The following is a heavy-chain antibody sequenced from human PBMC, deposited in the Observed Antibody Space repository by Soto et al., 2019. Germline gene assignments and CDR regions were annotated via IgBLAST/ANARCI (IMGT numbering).Heavy chain of an antibody. Sequence: QVQLVQSGAEVKKPGASVRVSCKASGYTFTSYSFSWVRQAPGQGLEWMGRISTYNGYTKYAEKFLGRVPLTTDTSTSTAYMELRSLRSDATAVYFCAMLEIEYRYDYFHSWGQGTLGTVSS. CDR1: GYTFTSYS. D-gene: IGHD5-18*01. CDR3: AMLEIEYRYDYFHS. V-gene: IGHV1-18*01. J-gene: IGHJ4*02. CDR2: ISTYNGYT.